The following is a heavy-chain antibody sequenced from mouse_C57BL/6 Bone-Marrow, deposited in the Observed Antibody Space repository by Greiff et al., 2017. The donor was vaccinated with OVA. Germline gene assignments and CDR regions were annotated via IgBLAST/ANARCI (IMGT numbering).Heavy chain of an antibody. CDR3: ARGGIQYYGSSYLWYFDV. CDR2: IDPANGNT. D-gene: IGHD1-1*01. V-gene: IGHV14-3*01. J-gene: IGHJ1*03. Sequence: EVQLQQSVAELVRPGASVKLSCTASGFNIKNTYMHWVKQRPEQGLEWIGRIDPANGNTKYAPKFQGKATITADPSSHTAYLQRSSLTSEDTAIYYCARGGIQYYGSSYLWYFDVWGTGTTVTVSS. CDR1: GFNIKNTY.